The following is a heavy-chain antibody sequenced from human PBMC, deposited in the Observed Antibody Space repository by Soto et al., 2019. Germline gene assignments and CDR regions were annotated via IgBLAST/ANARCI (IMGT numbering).Heavy chain of an antibody. Sequence: LSLTCTVSGDSISSGSYWGWTRQPPGEGPEWIASIYHGGTTFYNPSLKSRVSISVDSSKNQFSLSLTSVTAADTATYYCARVHVMVVAGSTFDYWGPGTLVTVSS. CDR3: ARVHVMVVAGSTFDY. CDR2: IYHGGTT. V-gene: IGHV4-38-2*02. CDR1: GDSISSGSY. D-gene: IGHD6-19*01. J-gene: IGHJ4*03.